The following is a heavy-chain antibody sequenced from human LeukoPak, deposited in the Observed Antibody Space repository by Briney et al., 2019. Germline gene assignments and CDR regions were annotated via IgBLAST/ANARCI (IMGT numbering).Heavy chain of an antibody. CDR2: IYPGDSDT. Sequence: GESLKISCKGFGYTFTSYWIGWVRQMPGIGLECMGIIYPGDSDTRYSPSFQGQVTISVDKSISTAYLQWSSLKASDTAIYYCAFVAGSSPLWFDPWGQGTLVTVSS. D-gene: IGHD6-19*01. CDR1: GYTFTSYW. V-gene: IGHV5-51*01. J-gene: IGHJ5*02. CDR3: AFVAGSSPLWFDP.